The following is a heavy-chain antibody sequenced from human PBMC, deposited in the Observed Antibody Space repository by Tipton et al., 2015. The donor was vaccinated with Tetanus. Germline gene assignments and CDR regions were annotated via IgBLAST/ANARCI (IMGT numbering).Heavy chain of an antibody. CDR1: GGSISSGGFS. D-gene: IGHD3-22*01. J-gene: IGHJ3*02. CDR2: IYDSGRS. CDR3: ARGLLKCVDYLAFDI. Sequence: TLSLTCAVSGGSISSGGFSWHWIRQPPGKALEGIGHIYDSGRSYSNPSLKSRVTISVDRPKNQFSLSLSSVTAADTAMYYCARGLLKCVDYLAFDIWGQGTMFTVSS. V-gene: IGHV4-30-2*01.